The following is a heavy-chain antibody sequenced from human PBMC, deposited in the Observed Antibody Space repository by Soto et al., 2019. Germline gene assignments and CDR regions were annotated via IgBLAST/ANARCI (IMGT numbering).Heavy chain of an antibody. J-gene: IGHJ4*02. CDR1: GFTCSSYA. V-gene: IGHV3-30-3*01. CDR3: VRGRYFGGNSIDS. CDR2: ISYDGSNK. Sequence: GGSLRLSCAASGFTCSSYAMHWVRQAPGKGLEWVAVISYDGSNKYYADSVKGRFTISRDNSKNTLYLQMNSLRAEDTAVYYCVRGRYFGGNSIDSWGQGTLVTVSS. D-gene: IGHD2-21*02.